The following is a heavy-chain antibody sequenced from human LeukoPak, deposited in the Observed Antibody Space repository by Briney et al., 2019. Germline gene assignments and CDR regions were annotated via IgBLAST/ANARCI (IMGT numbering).Heavy chain of an antibody. CDR1: GFTASSYG. J-gene: IGHJ4*02. CDR2: IWYDGSNK. D-gene: IGHD2-15*01. V-gene: IGHV3-33*01. CDR3: ARGQYSPDY. Sequence: GRSLRLSCAASGFTASSYGMHWVRQAPGKGLEWVAVIWYDGSNKYYTDSVKDRFTISRDNSKNTLYLQMNSLRAEDTAVYYCARGQYSPDYWGQGTLVTVSS.